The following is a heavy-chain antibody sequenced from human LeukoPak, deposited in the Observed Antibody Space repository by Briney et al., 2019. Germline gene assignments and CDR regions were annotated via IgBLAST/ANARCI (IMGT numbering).Heavy chain of an antibody. Sequence: PSETLSLTCTVSGGSITYYYWNWIRQPPGKGLEWVWCSYYSGTTYYNPSLKSRLTISVDTSKNQFSLKLSSVTTADTAMYYCARGGYDILTGYGSFDPWGQGTLVTVSS. D-gene: IGHD3-9*01. CDR3: ARGGYDILTGYGSFDP. J-gene: IGHJ5*02. CDR1: GGSITYYY. CDR2: SYYSGTT. V-gene: IGHV4-59*01.